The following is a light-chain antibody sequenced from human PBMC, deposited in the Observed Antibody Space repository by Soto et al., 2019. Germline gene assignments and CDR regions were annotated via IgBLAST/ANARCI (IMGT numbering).Light chain of an antibody. CDR2: AAS. Sequence: AILMTQSPSSFSASTGDRVTITCRASQGISSYLAWYQQKPGKAPKLLIYAASTLQSGVPSRFSGSGSGTDFTLTISCLQSEDFATYYCQQYYSYVYTFGQGTKLEIK. J-gene: IGKJ2*01. V-gene: IGKV1-8*01. CDR1: QGISSY. CDR3: QQYYSYVYT.